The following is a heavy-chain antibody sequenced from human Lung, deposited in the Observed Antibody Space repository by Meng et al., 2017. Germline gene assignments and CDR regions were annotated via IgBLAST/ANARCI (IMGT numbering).Heavy chain of an antibody. V-gene: IGHV3-20*04. CDR1: GITFDDYG. D-gene: IGHD2-2*01. CDR2: IKWKGGRT. J-gene: IGHJ4*02. CDR3: ARGYCTSTSCSGRYYFHY. Sequence: GESLKISCAASGITFDDYGMSWVRQAPGKGLEWVAGIKWKGGRTDYADSVKGRFTISRDNAKNSLYLQMNRMRPEDTALYFCARGYCTSTSCSGRYYFHYWGQGTLVTVSS.